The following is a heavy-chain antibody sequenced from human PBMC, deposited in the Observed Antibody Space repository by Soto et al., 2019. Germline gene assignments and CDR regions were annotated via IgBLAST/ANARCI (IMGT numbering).Heavy chain of an antibody. V-gene: IGHV4-59*08. D-gene: IGHD3-10*01. CDR2: IYYSGST. J-gene: IGHJ4*02. CDR1: GGSISRYY. CDR3: ARHKFRVWFGDNIAPFDY. Sequence: AETRSPTCTVCGGSISRYYWSWIRQPPGKGREWIGYIYYSGSTNYNPSLKSRVTISVDTSKNQFSLKLSSVTAADTAVYYCARHKFRVWFGDNIAPFDYWGQGTPVTGSS.